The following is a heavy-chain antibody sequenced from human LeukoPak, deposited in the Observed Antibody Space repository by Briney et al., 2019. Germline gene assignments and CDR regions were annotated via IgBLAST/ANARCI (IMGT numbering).Heavy chain of an antibody. CDR3: ARGLWQPHYMDV. CDR2: IKQDGSER. Sequence: PGGSLGLSCAASGFTFSSYWMSWVRQAPGKGLEWVANIKQDGSERYYVDSVKGRFTISRDNAKNSLYLQMNSLRAEGTAVYYCARGLWQPHYMDVWGKGTTVTVSS. V-gene: IGHV3-7*01. J-gene: IGHJ6*03. CDR1: GFTFSSYW. D-gene: IGHD6-13*01.